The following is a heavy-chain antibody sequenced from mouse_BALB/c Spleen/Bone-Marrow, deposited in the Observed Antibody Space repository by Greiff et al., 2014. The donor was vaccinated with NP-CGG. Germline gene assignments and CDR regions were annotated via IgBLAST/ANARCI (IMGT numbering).Heavy chain of an antibody. D-gene: IGHD2-10*02. V-gene: IGHV5-4*02. CDR2: ISDGGGYT. J-gene: IGHJ4*01. CDR3: ARSGERYGAMDY. Sequence: EVQLQQSGGGLVKPGGSLKLSCAASGFTFSDYYMYWVRQTPEKRLEWVATISDGGGYTHYPDSVWGRFTISRDNAKNNLYLQMSSLKSEDTAMYYCARSGERYGAMDYWGQGTSVTVFS. CDR1: GFTFSDYY.